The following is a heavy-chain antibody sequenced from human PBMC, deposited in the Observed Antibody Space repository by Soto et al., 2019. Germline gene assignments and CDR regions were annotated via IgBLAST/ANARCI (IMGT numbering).Heavy chain of an antibody. CDR1: GGSVSSGSYY. J-gene: IGHJ5*02. D-gene: IGHD6-13*01. Sequence: SETLSLTCTVSGGSVSSGSYYWSWIRQPPGKGLEWIGYVYYSGSTNYTPSLKSRVTISVDTSKNQFSLRLSSVSAADTAVYYCAREYQSGWYPWGQGTLVTVYS. CDR3: AREYQSGWYP. V-gene: IGHV4-61*01. CDR2: VYYSGST.